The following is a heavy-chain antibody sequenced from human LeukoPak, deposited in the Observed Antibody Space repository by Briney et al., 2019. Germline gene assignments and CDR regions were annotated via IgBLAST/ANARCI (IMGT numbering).Heavy chain of an antibody. CDR3: ATDFYDST. CDR2: IKPKTDGETT. D-gene: IGHD3-22*01. CDR1: GFTFSNAY. Sequence: GGSLRLSCAASGFTFSNAYMNWVRQAPGKGLEWVGRIKPKTDGETTEYAAPVKGRFSISRDDSKNMLYLQMNSLQTEDTAVYYCATDFYDSTWGQGTLVTVSS. J-gene: IGHJ5*02. V-gene: IGHV3-15*07.